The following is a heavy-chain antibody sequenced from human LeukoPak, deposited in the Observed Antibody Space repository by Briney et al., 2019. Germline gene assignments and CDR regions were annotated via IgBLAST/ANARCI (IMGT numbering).Heavy chain of an antibody. CDR3: ASTLVGATLSPFDY. CDR1: GFTFSSYP. J-gene: IGHJ4*02. CDR2: INNNGVTT. D-gene: IGHD1-26*01. V-gene: IGHV3-64*01. Sequence: PGVSLRLSCAASGFTFSSYPMHWVSQAPGKGLEYVSGINNNGVTTYYANSVKGRFTISRDNSKNTLYLQMGSLRAEDMAVYYCASTLVGATLSPFDYWGQGTLATVSS.